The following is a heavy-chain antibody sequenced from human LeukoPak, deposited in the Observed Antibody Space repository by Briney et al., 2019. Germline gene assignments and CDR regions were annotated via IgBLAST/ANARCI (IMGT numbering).Heavy chain of an antibody. D-gene: IGHD6-25*01. CDR2: IKEDGSDK. Sequence: PGGSLRLSCAASGFIFRSYWMAWVRQAPGKGLEWVANIKEDGSDKNYVDSVKGRFTISRDNAKNSLYLQMNSLRAEDTAVYYCARGYSSEFDYWGQGTLVTVSS. CDR3: ARGYSSEFDY. V-gene: IGHV3-7*01. J-gene: IGHJ4*02. CDR1: GFIFRSYW.